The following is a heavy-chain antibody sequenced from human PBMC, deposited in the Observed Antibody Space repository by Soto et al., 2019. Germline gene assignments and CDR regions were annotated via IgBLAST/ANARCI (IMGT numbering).Heavy chain of an antibody. Sequence: GGSLRLSCAASGFTFSSYGMHWVRQAPGKGLEWVAVIWYDGSNKYYADSVKGRFTISRDNSKNTLYLQMNSLRAEDTAVYYCARSYSSGWYSHYYYYGMDVWGQGTTVTVSS. V-gene: IGHV3-33*01. D-gene: IGHD6-19*01. CDR2: IWYDGSNK. CDR1: GFTFSSYG. J-gene: IGHJ6*02. CDR3: ARSYSSGWYSHYYYYGMDV.